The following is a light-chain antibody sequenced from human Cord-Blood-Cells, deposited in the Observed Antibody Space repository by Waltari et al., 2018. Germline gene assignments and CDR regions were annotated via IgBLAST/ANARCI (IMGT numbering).Light chain of an antibody. Sequence: DIVMTQSPLSLPVTPGEPASISCRSSQSLLHSNGYNYLDGYLKKPGQSPQLLIYLGSNRASRVPDRFSGSGSGTDFTLKISRVEAGDVGVYYCMQALQTPPFTFGPGTKVDIK. CDR3: MQALQTPPFT. CDR1: QSLLHSNGYNY. V-gene: IGKV2-28*01. CDR2: LGS. J-gene: IGKJ3*01.